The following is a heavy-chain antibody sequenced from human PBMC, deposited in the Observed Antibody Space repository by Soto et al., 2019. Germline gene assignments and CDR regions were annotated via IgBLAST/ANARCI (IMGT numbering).Heavy chain of an antibody. J-gene: IGHJ6*03. CDR3: ARVNSGYYYYYMDV. D-gene: IGHD2-21*01. CDR1: GGSISSSNW. V-gene: IGHV4-4*02. Sequence: SGTLSLTCAVSGGSISSSNWWSWGRPPPGKGLEWIGEIYHTGSTNYNPSLKSRVTISVDTSKNQFSLKLSSVTAADTAVYYCARVNSGYYYYYMDVWGKGTTVTVSS. CDR2: IYHTGST.